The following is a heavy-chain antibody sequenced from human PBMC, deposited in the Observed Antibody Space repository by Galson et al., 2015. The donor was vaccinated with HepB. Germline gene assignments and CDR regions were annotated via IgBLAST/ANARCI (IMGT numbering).Heavy chain of an antibody. V-gene: IGHV3-43D*03. CDR3: AKPNSMAVTPSYFDS. CDR2: IHWDGDTS. D-gene: IGHD6-19*01. CDR1: GFNFDDYS. J-gene: IGHJ4*02. Sequence: SLRLSCAASGFNFDDYSMHWVRQAPGKGLEWVSLIHWDGDTSYYADSVKGRFTVSRDNSRNSLYLQMNSLRAEDTALYYCAKPNSMAVTPSYFDSWGQGTLVTVSS.